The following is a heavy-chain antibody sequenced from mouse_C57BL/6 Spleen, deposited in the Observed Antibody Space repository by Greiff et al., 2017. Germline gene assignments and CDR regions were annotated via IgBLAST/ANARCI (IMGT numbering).Heavy chain of an antibody. J-gene: IGHJ2*01. D-gene: IGHD2-1*01. CDR3: ARSRGNSDYFDY. CDR2: INPGSGGT. CDR1: GYAFTNYL. V-gene: IGHV1-54*01. Sequence: VQVVESGAELVRPGTSVKVSCKASGYAFTNYLIEWVKQRPGQGLEWIGVINPGSGGTNYNEKFKGKATLTADKSSSTASMQLSSLTSEDSAVYFCARSRGNSDYFDYWGQGTPLTVSS.